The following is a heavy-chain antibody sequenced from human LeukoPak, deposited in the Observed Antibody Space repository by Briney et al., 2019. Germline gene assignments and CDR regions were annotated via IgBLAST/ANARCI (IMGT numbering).Heavy chain of an antibody. D-gene: IGHD5-12*01. CDR3: AKAAYSGYPRHYYFDY. CDR1: GFTFSGYA. V-gene: IGHV3-23*01. J-gene: IGHJ4*02. CDR2: ISGSGGST. Sequence: GGSLRLSCAASGFTFSGYAMSWVRQAPGKGLEWVSAISGSGGSTYYADSVKGRFTISGDNSKNTLYLQMNSLRAEDTAVYYCAKAAYSGYPRHYYFDYWGQETPVTVSS.